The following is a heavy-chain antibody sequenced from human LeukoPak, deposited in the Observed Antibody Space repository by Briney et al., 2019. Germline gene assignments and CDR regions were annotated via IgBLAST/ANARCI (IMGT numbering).Heavy chain of an antibody. CDR1: GLPFREAW. J-gene: IGHJ4*02. D-gene: IGHD1-26*01. Sequence: SPGGSLRLSCTASGLPFREAWMTWVRLAPGKGLEWVGHIRSKNHGGTAEYAASVRGRFTISRDDSKNTIYLEMYRPRTDDTAIYYCAKDVLLTGGGALVYWGQGAPVTVSS. CDR3: AKDVLLTGGGALVY. V-gene: IGHV3-15*01. CDR2: IRSKNHGGTA.